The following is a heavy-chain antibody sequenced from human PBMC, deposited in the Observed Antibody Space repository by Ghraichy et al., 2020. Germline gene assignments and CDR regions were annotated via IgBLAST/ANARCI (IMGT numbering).Heavy chain of an antibody. V-gene: IGHV1-2*04. CDR1: GYTFTGYY. Sequence: ASVKVSCKASGYTFTGYYMHWVRQAPGQGLEWMGWINPNSGGTNYAQKFQGWVTMTRDTSISTAYMELSRLRSDDTAVYYCARVSEYSSSDAFDIWGQGTMVTVSS. J-gene: IGHJ3*02. CDR2: INPNSGGT. D-gene: IGHD6-6*01. CDR3: ARVSEYSSSDAFDI.